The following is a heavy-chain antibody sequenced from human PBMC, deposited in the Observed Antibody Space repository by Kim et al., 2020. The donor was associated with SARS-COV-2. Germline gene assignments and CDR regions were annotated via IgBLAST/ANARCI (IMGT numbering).Heavy chain of an antibody. Sequence: SETLSLTCTVSGGSISSYYWSWIRQPPGKGLEWIGYIYYSGSTNYNPYLKSRVTISVDTSKNQFSLKLSSVTAADTAVYYCAGGQWYSSGWYGYWGQGTLVTVSS. CDR3: AGGQWYSSGWYGY. V-gene: IGHV4-59*13. J-gene: IGHJ4*02. D-gene: IGHD6-19*01. CDR2: IYYSGST. CDR1: GGSISSYY.